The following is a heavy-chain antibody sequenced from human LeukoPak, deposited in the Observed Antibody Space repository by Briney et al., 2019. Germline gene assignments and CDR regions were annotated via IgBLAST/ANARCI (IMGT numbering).Heavy chain of an antibody. J-gene: IGHJ4*02. CDR3: VGPGLTGYYSDYFDY. Sequence: GGSLRLSCAASGFTSSSYWMSWVRQAPGKGLEWVANIKQEGSEKYYVDSVKGRFTISRDNAKNSLYLQVNSVRAEDTAVYYCVGPGLTGYYSDYFDYWGQGTLVTVSS. CDR2: IKQEGSEK. CDR1: GFTSSSYW. V-gene: IGHV3-7*01. D-gene: IGHD3-9*01.